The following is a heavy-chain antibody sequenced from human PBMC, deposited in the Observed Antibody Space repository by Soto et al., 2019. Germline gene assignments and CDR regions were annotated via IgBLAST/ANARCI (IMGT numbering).Heavy chain of an antibody. CDR3: ANYWTTSPVAFDI. CDR2: IIPILGIA. V-gene: IGHV1-69*02. D-gene: IGHD1-1*01. Sequence: GASVKVSCKASGGTFSSYTISWVRQAPGQGLEWMGRIIPILGIANYAQKFQGRVTITGDKSTSTAYMELSSLRSEDTAVYYCANYWTTSPVAFDIWGQGTMITVS. CDR1: GGTFSSYT. J-gene: IGHJ3*02.